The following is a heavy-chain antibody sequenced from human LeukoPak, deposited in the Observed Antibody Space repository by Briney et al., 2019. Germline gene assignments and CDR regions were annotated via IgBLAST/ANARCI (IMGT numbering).Heavy chain of an antibody. CDR3: AIIHTADSSGYYFDY. V-gene: IGHV1-24*01. Sequence: VASVKVSCKVSGYTLTELSMHWVQQAPGKGLEWMGGFDPEDGETIYAQKFQGRVTMTEDTSTDTAYMELSSLRSEDTAVYYCAIIHTADSSGYYFDYWGQGTLVTVSS. CDR1: GYTLTELS. D-gene: IGHD3-22*01. CDR2: FDPEDGET. J-gene: IGHJ4*02.